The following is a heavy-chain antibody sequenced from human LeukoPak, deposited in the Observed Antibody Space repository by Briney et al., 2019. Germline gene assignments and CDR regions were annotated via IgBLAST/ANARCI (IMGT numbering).Heavy chain of an antibody. Sequence: GGSLRLSCAASGFTFDDYAMHWVRQAPGKGLEWVSGISWNSGDIGYADSVKGRFTISRDNSKNTLYLQMNSLRAEDTAVYYCAKFPDKEQWLPYYWGQGTLVTVSS. V-gene: IGHV3-9*01. J-gene: IGHJ4*02. CDR2: ISWNSGDI. CDR1: GFTFDDYA. D-gene: IGHD6-19*01. CDR3: AKFPDKEQWLPYY.